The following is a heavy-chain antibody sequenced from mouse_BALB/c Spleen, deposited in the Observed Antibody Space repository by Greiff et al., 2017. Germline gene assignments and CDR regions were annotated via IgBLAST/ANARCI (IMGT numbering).Heavy chain of an antibody. CDR2: ISSGGST. D-gene: IGHD2-1*01. V-gene: IGHV5-6-5*01. CDR1: GFTFSSYA. CDR3: ARNPGNYALYFDY. J-gene: IGHJ2*01. Sequence: EVKVVESGGGLVKPGGSLKLSCAASGFTFSSYAMSWVRQTPEKRLEWVASISSGGSTYYPDSVKGRFTISRDNARNILYLQMSSLRSEDTAMYYCARNPGNYALYFDYWGQGTTLTVSS.